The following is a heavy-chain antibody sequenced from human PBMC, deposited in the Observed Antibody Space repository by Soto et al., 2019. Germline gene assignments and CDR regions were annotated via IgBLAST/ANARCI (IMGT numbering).Heavy chain of an antibody. CDR3: ARARVVPAALVGDYYYYYGMDV. CDR2: ISSSSSYI. V-gene: IGHV3-21*01. J-gene: IGHJ6*02. CDR1: GFTFSSYS. Sequence: EVQLVESGGGLVKPGGSLRLSCAASGFTFSSYSMNWVRQAPGKGLEWVSSISSSSSYIYYADSVKGRFTISRDNAKNSLYLQMNSLRAEDTAVYYCARARVVPAALVGDYYYYYGMDVWGQGTTVTVSS. D-gene: IGHD2-2*01.